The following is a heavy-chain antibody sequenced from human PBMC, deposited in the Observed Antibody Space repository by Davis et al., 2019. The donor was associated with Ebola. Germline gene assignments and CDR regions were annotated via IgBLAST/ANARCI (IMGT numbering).Heavy chain of an antibody. V-gene: IGHV3-11*04. CDR1: GFTVSSNY. J-gene: IGHJ3*02. CDR3: ARDLDFEFTMIVVAGRAFDI. D-gene: IGHD3-22*01. CDR2: ISSRSGTI. Sequence: GESLKISCAASGFTVSSNYMSWVRQAPGKGLEWVSYISSRSGTIYYADSVKGRFTISRDNAKNSLYLQMNSLRAEDTAVYYCARDLDFEFTMIVVAGRAFDIWGQGTTVTVSS.